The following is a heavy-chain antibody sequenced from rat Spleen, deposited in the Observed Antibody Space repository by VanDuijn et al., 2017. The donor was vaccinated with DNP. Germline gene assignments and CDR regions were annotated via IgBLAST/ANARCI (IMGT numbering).Heavy chain of an antibody. Sequence: EVQLVESGGGLVQPGRSLKLSCAASGFTFGDYDMTWIRQVPGKGLEWVASISPSGGSSYHRDSVKGRFTISRDNAKSSLYLQMNSLRSEDTATYFCARHGRVTTVATYWYFDFWGPGTMVTVSS. CDR3: ARHGRVTTVATYWYFDF. CDR2: ISPSGGSS. V-gene: IGHV5-25*01. J-gene: IGHJ1*01. CDR1: GFTFGDYD. D-gene: IGHD1-3*01.